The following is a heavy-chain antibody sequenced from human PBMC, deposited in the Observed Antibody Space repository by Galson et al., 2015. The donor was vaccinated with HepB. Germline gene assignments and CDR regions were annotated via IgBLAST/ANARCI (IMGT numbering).Heavy chain of an antibody. CDR2: IKQDGSEK. J-gene: IGHJ4*02. CDR1: GFTFSSYW. CDR3: ARVPVVVTANYYFDY. Sequence: SLRLSCAASGFTFSSYWMSWVRQAPGKGLEWVANIKQDGSEKYYVDSVKGRFTISRDNAKNSLYLQMNSLRAEDTAVYYCARVPVVVTANYYFDYWGQGTLVTVSS. V-gene: IGHV3-7*03. D-gene: IGHD2-21*02.